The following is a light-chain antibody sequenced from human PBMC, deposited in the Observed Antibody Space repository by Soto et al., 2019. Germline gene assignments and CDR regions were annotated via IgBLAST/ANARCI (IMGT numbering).Light chain of an antibody. J-gene: IGKJ1*01. CDR2: AAS. V-gene: IGKV1-39*01. CDR1: QSISNY. Sequence: DIQMTQSPSSLSASVGDRVTITCRASQSISNYLNWYQHKPGKAPQLLIYAASSLQSGVPSRFSGSGSGTDFTLTITSLQPEDFASYSCQEGYSTSRTFGQGTTVEIK. CDR3: QEGYSTSRT.